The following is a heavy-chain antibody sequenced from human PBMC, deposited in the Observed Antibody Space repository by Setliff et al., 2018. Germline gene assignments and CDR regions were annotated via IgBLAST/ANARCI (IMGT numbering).Heavy chain of an antibody. CDR1: GGSVGSGSYY. J-gene: IGHJ3*02. V-gene: IGHV4-61*02. Sequence: SETLSLTCIVSGGSVGSGSYYWSWIRQPAGKGLEWIGRLHTSGSTNYNPSLKSRVTISVDTSKNQFSLILRPVTAADTAVYYCARGRMRGSCSGPSCTYDPFDIWGQGTPVTVSS. CDR2: LHTSGST. D-gene: IGHD2-2*01. CDR3: ARGRMRGSCSGPSCTYDPFDI.